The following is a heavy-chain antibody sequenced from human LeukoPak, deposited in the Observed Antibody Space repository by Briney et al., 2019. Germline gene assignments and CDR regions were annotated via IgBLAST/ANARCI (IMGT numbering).Heavy chain of an antibody. D-gene: IGHD5-12*01. CDR3: AKESGYDVDLEY. Sequence: GSLRLSCAGSGFTFSTYWMHWVRQAPGGALVWVSGINTDGSTTSYADSVRGRFTISRDNAKNTLYLQMTSLRVEDTALYYCAKESGYDVDLEYWGQGALVTVSS. CDR2: INTDGSTT. J-gene: IGHJ4*02. V-gene: IGHV3-74*01. CDR1: GFTFSTYW.